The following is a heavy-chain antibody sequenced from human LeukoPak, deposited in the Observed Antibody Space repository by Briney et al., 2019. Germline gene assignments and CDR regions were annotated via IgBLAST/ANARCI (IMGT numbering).Heavy chain of an antibody. V-gene: IGHV4-59*01. J-gene: IGHJ4*02. Sequence: SEPLSLPCIVSGGLIGSYYWSWIRQPPGKALEWTGHTYYSGSTDYNPSLRSSVTISVDTSKQQFSLRLRSVSAADTAVYYCARDRSDGSGYYGYYFDYWGRGTLVSVSS. CDR1: GGLIGSYY. CDR3: ARDRSDGSGYYGYYFDY. D-gene: IGHD3-22*01. CDR2: TYYSGST.